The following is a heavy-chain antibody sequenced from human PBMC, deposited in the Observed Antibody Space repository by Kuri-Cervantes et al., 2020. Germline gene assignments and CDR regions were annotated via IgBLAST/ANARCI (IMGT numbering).Heavy chain of an antibody. V-gene: IGHV3-53*01. D-gene: IGHD1-26*01. J-gene: IGHJ4*02. Sequence: GESLKISCAASGFTFSSYAMSWVRQAPGKGLEWVSVIYSDGATYYADSVKGRFTVSRDTSTNTLYLQMNSLRVEDTAVYYCSRDQAGASFYWGQGTLVTVSS. CDR1: GFTFSSYA. CDR3: SRDQAGASFY. CDR2: IYSDGAT.